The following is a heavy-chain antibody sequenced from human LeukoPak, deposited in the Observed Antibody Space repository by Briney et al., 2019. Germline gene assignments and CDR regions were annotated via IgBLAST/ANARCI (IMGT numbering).Heavy chain of an antibody. CDR2: ISGNNDKP. Sequence: ASVKVSCKTSGYTFSNFGISWVRQAPGQGLEGMGWISGNNDKPNYGQKFQGRFTVTTDSSTSTAYMELRNLRSDDTAVYYCAGDGTSTDDYWGQGTLVTVSS. CDR1: GYTFSNFG. CDR3: AGDGTSTDDY. D-gene: IGHD2-2*01. J-gene: IGHJ4*02. V-gene: IGHV1-18*01.